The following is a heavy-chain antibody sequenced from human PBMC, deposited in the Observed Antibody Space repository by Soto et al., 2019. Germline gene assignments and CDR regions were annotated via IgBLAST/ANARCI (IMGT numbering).Heavy chain of an antibody. Sequence: QVQLVESGGGVVQPGRSLRLSCVASGFTFSGYAIDWVRQAPGKGLEWMALISYDGSNKYYADYVKGRFNVSRDNSKNTLYLQMNSLRPENTAVSDCARVYGDYSLGFEDYWGQGTLVTVSS. CDR3: ARVYGDYSLGFEDY. J-gene: IGHJ4*02. D-gene: IGHD4-17*01. V-gene: IGHV3-30-3*01. CDR2: ISYDGSNK. CDR1: GFTFSGYA.